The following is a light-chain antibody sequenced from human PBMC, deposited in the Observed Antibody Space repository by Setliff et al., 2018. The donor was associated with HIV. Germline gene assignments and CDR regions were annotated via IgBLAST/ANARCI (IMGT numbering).Light chain of an antibody. CDR3: LLSYSGALV. J-gene: IGLJ1*01. Sequence: QAVVTQEPSLTVSPGGTVTLTCGSSTGAVTSGHYPYWFQQKPGQAPRTLIHDTTNKHSWTPARFSGSLLGGKAALTLSGAQPEDEAEYYCLLSYSGALVFGTGTKVTV. CDR1: TGAVTSGHY. CDR2: DTT. V-gene: IGLV7-46*01.